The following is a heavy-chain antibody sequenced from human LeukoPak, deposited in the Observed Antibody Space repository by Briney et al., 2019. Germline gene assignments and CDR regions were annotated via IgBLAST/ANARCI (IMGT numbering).Heavy chain of an antibody. CDR2: ITSGTTYI. CDR3: ARRNGEMATITDI. D-gene: IGHD5-24*01. J-gene: IGHJ3*02. CDR1: GFTFSDYN. Sequence: PGGSLRLSCAASGFTFSDYNMNWVRQSPEKGLEWVSSITSGTTYIYYADSVRGRFTLSRDNAKNSLYLQMNSLRAEDTAVYYCARRNGEMATITDIWGQGTMVTVSS. V-gene: IGHV3-21*01.